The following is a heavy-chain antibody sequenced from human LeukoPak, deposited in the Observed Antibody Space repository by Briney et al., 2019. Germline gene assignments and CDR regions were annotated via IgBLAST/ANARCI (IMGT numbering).Heavy chain of an antibody. CDR1: GFTFSSYG. CDR3: AKSSYCSSTSCYLPLDY. Sequence: PGGSLRLSCAASGFTFSSYGMHWVRQAPGKGLEWVAFIRFDGSTKYYADSVKGRYTISRDNSENTLYLQMNSLRAEYTAVYYCAKSSYCSSTSCYLPLDYWGQGTLVSVSS. V-gene: IGHV3-30*02. D-gene: IGHD2-2*01. J-gene: IGHJ4*02. CDR2: IRFDGSTK.